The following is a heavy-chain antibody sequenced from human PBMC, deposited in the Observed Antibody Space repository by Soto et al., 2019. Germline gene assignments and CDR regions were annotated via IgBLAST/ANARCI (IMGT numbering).Heavy chain of an antibody. D-gene: IGHD2-15*01. CDR2: IQSCGTT. V-gene: IGHV3-66*01. J-gene: IGHJ6*03. CDR1: GFTVSSKY. Sequence: EVQLVESGGGLVQPGGSLRLSCAASGFTVSSKYMSWVRQAPGKGLEWVSLIQSCGTTYYADSVKGRFTISRDSSENTLHLQMDSLRAEDTAVYYCARDDVLCDGVSCYGVPMDVWGTGTTVTVSS. CDR3: ARDDVLCDGVSCYGVPMDV.